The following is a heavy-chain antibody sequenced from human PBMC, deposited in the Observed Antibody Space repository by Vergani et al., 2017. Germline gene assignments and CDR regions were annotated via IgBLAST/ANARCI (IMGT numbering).Heavy chain of an antibody. D-gene: IGHD1-1*01. CDR3: AKMCNWDDSYFYCMDV. V-gene: IGHV3-53*02. J-gene: IGHJ6*03. CDR1: GFSVSNNY. Sequence: EVQLVETGGGFIQPGGSLRLSCVVSGFSVSNNYMSWVRHRPGKGLEWVSFIFTGGTTYYEDSVKGRFTISRDNSKNTVHLQMNSLTAEDTAVYYCAKMCNWDDSYFYCMDVWGKGTTVTVSS. CDR2: IFTGGTT.